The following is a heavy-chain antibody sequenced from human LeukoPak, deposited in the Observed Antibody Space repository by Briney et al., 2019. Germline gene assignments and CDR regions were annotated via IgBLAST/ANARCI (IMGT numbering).Heavy chain of an antibody. Sequence: GGSLRLSCAASGFTFSSYWMHWVRQAPGKGPVWVSRINTDGSSTTYADSVKGRFTISRDNAKNTLYLQMNSLRAEDTAVYYCARETRVRWTDYWGQGILVTVSS. D-gene: IGHD5-24*01. CDR3: ARETRVRWTDY. J-gene: IGHJ4*02. V-gene: IGHV3-74*01. CDR2: INTDGSST. CDR1: GFTFSSYW.